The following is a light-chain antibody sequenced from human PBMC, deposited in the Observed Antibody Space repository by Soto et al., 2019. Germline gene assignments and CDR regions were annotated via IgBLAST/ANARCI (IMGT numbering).Light chain of an antibody. CDR1: SRDVGGDNY. J-gene: IGLJ1*01. Sequence: QSALTQAASVSGSPGQSITISCTGTSRDVGGDNYVSWYQQHPGKAPKLMIYEVSNRPSGVSNRFSGSKSGNTASLTISGLEAEDEADYYCSSYTSSITCVFGTGTKVTVL. V-gene: IGLV2-14*01. CDR2: EVS. CDR3: SSYTSSITCV.